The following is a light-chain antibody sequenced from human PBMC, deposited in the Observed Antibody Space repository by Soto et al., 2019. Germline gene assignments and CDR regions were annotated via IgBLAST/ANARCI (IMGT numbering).Light chain of an antibody. V-gene: IGLV2-14*01. Sequence: QSALTQPASVSGSPGQSITISCTGTSSDVGDYNYVSWYQQHPGKAPKLMIYDVSNRPSGVSNRFSGSKSGNTASLTISGLQAEDEADYYCSSYTSSSTLVFGGGTKLTV. J-gene: IGLJ2*01. CDR1: SSDVGDYNY. CDR3: SSYTSSSTLV. CDR2: DVS.